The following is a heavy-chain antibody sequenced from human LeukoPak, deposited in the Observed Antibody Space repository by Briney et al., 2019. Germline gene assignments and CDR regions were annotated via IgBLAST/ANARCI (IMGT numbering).Heavy chain of an antibody. V-gene: IGHV4-59*08. CDR3: ARQGGYSSSPDF. J-gene: IGHJ4*02. D-gene: IGHD6-13*01. CDR1: GGSTSSYY. CDR2: IYYSGST. Sequence: SETLSLTCTVSGGSTSSYYWSWIRQPPGKGLEWIGYIYYSGSTNYNPSLKSRVTISVDTSKNQFSLKLNSVTAADTAVYYCARQGGYSSSPDFWGQGTLVTVSS.